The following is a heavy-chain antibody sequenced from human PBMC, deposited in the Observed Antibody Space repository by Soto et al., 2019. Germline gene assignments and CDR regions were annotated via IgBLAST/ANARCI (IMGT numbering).Heavy chain of an antibody. D-gene: IGHD3-3*01. CDR1: GFSFSYYG. Sequence: GGSLRLSCAASGFSFSYYGMHWVRQAPGKGLEWVATITYDGNSVYYGDTVKGRFTISRDDFKNSLYLQMNSLRAEDTAVYYWAREGGLYDFWGGYYVFHYGMAFWGKGTTDPVSS. V-gene: IGHV3-30*03. CDR3: AREGGLYDFWGGYYVFHYGMAF. CDR2: ITYDGNSV. J-gene: IGHJ6*04.